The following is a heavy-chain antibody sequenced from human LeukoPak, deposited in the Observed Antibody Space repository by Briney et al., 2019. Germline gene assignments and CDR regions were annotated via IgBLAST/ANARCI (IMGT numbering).Heavy chain of an antibody. J-gene: IGHJ4*02. D-gene: IGHD4-17*01. CDR2: ISSGSSAI. V-gene: IGHV3-21*01. CDR1: GVTFGDYA. Sequence: GGSLRLSCTTSGVTFGDYAMSWVRQAPGKGREWVSIISSGSSAIFSADALKGRFTISRDDAKNLLYLDMNSLRAEATAVYYCARGHTAVTRHFDFWGQGTLVTVSS. CDR3: ARGHTAVTRHFDF.